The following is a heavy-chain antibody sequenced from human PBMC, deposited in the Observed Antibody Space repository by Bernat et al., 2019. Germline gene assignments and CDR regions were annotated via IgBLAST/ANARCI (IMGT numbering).Heavy chain of an antibody. CDR2: ISGVGGNT. V-gene: IGHV3-23*01. J-gene: IGHJ4*02. Sequence: EVQLLESGGGLVQPGGSLRLSCVASGFTFSNYAMSWVRQAPGKGLEWVSAISGVGGNTYYTDSVRGRFTISRDNSKNTLTLQMSSLRVEDTAVYYCSRDGSQMATIQPNYFDCWGQGTLVTVSS. D-gene: IGHD5-24*01. CDR1: GFTFSNYA. CDR3: SRDGSQMATIQPNYFDC.